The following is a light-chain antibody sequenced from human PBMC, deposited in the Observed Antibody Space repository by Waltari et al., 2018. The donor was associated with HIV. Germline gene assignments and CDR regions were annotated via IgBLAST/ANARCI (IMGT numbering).Light chain of an antibody. CDR1: AFPNPY. V-gene: IGLV3-25*03. CDR2: KDN. Sequence: SYDLTQPPSVSVSPGQTARITCAGEAFPNPYGHWYQQKPGQAPKMVIYKDNERRSGIPERISGSSSGTTVTLTISGVQAEDEADYYCQAADSSGNWVFGGGTKLTVL. CDR3: QAADSSGNWV. J-gene: IGLJ3*02.